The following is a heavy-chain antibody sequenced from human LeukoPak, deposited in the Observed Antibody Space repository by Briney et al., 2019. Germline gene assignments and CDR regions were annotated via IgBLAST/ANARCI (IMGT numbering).Heavy chain of an antibody. V-gene: IGHV1-2*02. CDR3: ARGARGTVTTYYFDY. CDR1: GYTFTGYY. Sequence: ASVKVSCKASGYTFTGYYMHWVRQAPGQGLECIGWINPNSGGTNYAQKIQGRVTMTSDTSISTAYMELSRLRSDDTAVYYCARGARGTVTTYYFDYWGQGTLVTVSS. D-gene: IGHD4-17*01. CDR2: INPNSGGT. J-gene: IGHJ4*02.